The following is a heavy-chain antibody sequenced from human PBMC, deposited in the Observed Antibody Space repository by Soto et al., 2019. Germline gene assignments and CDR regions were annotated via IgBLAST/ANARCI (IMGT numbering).Heavy chain of an antibody. D-gene: IGHD5-12*01. CDR1: GGSISSGGYY. CDR2: IYYSGST. CDR3: AREEEWLHFDD. Sequence: QVQLQESGPGLVKPSQTLSLTCTVSGGSISSGGYYWSWIRQHPGKGLEWIGYIYYSGSTYYNPTHKSRVTISVDTSKNQFSLKLSSVTAADTAVYYCAREEEWLHFDDWGQGTLVTVSS. V-gene: IGHV4-31*03. J-gene: IGHJ4*02.